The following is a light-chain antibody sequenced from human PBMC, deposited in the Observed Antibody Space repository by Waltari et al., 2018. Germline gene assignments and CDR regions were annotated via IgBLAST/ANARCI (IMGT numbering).Light chain of an antibody. CDR1: QSIKIY. CDR2: AAS. V-gene: IGKV1-39*01. J-gene: IGKJ2*01. CDR3: QQSYSHPQT. Sequence: DTHLTHSPSSLSASVGDRVTIACRASQSIKIYLNWYQQKSGKAPKLLIYAASNLQSGVPSRFSGSGSGTDFTLTISSLQPEEFAIYYCQQSYSHPQTFGQGTELEI.